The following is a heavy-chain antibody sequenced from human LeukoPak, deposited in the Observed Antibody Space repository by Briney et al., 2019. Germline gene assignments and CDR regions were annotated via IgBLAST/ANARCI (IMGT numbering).Heavy chain of an antibody. J-gene: IGHJ4*02. D-gene: IGHD6-19*01. V-gene: IGHV3-23*01. CDR2: ISGSGGST. Sequence: GGSLRLSCAASGFTFSSYWMNWVRQAPGKGLEWVSAISGSGGSTYYADSVKGRFTISRDNSKNTLYLQMNSLRSEDTAVYYCARDDPGYSSGWYLDYWGQGTLVTVSS. CDR3: ARDDPGYSSGWYLDY. CDR1: GFTFSSYW.